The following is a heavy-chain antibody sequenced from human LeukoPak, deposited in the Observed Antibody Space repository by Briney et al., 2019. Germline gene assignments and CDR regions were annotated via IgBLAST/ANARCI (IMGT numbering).Heavy chain of an antibody. Sequence: GGSLRLSCAASGFTFSSYNMNWVRQAPGKGLEWVSSISSGSSYIYYTDSVKGRFTISRDNAKNSLYLQMNSLRAEDTAVYYCASVAVAGYFDSWGQGTLVTVSS. CDR3: ASVAVAGYFDS. J-gene: IGHJ4*02. CDR2: ISSGSSYI. CDR1: GFTFSSYN. D-gene: IGHD6-19*01. V-gene: IGHV3-21*01.